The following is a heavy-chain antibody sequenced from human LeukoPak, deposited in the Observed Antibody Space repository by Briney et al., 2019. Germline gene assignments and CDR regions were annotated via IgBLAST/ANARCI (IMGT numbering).Heavy chain of an antibody. CDR1: GYTFTGSY. CDR3: ARSGQILWSAELLNRHSDY. Sequence: AASVKVSCKASGYTFTGSYLHWVRQARGQGLEWMGWINPKTGGSYFAQKFQGRVSMTRDTSISTAYMELTGLTSDDTAVYYCARSGQILWSAELLNRHSDYWGQGTLITVSS. CDR2: INPKTGGS. V-gene: IGHV1-2*02. J-gene: IGHJ4*02. D-gene: IGHD3-10*01.